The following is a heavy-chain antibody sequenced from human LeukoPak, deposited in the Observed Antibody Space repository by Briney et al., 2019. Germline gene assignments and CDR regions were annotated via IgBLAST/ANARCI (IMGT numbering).Heavy chain of an antibody. CDR1: ANGFTSYW. V-gene: IGHV5-10-1*01. CDR2: IDPSDSDT. Sequence: GESLKISCKGSANGFTSYWISWLRQMPGKDLEWMGRIDPSDSDTNYSPSFRGHVTISVDKSINTAYLQWSSLKASDTAIYYCARLARDYYGSGFGYWGQGSLVTVSS. D-gene: IGHD3-10*01. J-gene: IGHJ4*02. CDR3: ARLARDYYGSGFGY.